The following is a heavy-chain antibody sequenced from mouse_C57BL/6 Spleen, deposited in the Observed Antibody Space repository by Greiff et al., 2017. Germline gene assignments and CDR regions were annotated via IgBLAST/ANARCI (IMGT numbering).Heavy chain of an antibody. D-gene: IGHD4-1*01. CDR3: ASLNGTKDY. Sequence: QVQLQESGAELVRPGTSVTVSCKASGYAFTNYLIEWVKQRPGQGLEWIGVINPGSGGTNYNEKFKGKATLTADKSSSTAYMQLSSLTSEDSAVYFCASLNGTKDYWGQGTTLTVSS. CDR1: GYAFTNYL. CDR2: INPGSGGT. J-gene: IGHJ2*01. V-gene: IGHV1-54*01.